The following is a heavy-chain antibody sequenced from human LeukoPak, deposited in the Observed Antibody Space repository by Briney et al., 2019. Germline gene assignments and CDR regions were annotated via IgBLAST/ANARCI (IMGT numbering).Heavy chain of an antibody. CDR1: GFTFGDYA. D-gene: IGHD3-10*01. J-gene: IGHJ4*02. CDR3: TRGLILWFGELLDY. V-gene: IGHV3-49*03. CDR2: IRSKAYGGTT. Sequence: GGSLRLSCTASGFTFGDYAMSWFRQAPGKGLEWVGFIRSKAYGGTTEYAASEKGRFTISRDDSKSIAYLQMNSLKTEDTAVYYCTRGLILWFGELLDYWGQGTLVTVSS.